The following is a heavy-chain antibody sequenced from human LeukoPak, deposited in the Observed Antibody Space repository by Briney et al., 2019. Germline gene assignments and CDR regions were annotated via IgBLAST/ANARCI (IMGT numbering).Heavy chain of an antibody. CDR3: VRGDYGDYTLFDY. D-gene: IGHD4-17*01. V-gene: IGHV3-53*01. J-gene: IGHJ4*02. CDR1: RFTVSSNY. CDR2: IYSGGST. Sequence: PGGSLRLSRAASRFTVSSNYMSSVRQAPGEGLEWVSVIYSGGSTSCAGSVKGRFTISRDNSKNTLYLQMNSLRAEDTAVYYCVRGDYGDYTLFDYWGQGTLVTVSS.